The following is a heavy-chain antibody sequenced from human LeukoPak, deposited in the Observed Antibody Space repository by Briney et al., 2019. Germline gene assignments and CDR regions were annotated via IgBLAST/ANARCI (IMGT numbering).Heavy chain of an antibody. CDR1: GFIFSSYA. Sequence: GGSLRLSCAASGFIFSSYAMSWVRQAPGKGLEWVSTISVSGGNTYYADSVKGRFTISRDNSKNPLYLQMNSLRAEDTALYYCVKGGLSPYDAFDIWGQGTMVTVSS. CDR2: ISVSGGNT. CDR3: VKGGLSPYDAFDI. J-gene: IGHJ3*02. D-gene: IGHD2/OR15-2a*01. V-gene: IGHV3-23*01.